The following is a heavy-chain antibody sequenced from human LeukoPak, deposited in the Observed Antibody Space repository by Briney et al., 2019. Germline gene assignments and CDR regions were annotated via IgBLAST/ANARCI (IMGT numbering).Heavy chain of an antibody. CDR1: GGTFSSYA. V-gene: IGHV1-69*05. J-gene: IGHJ6*03. CDR3: ARAYRAFYGSGSYYTDYYYYYMDV. D-gene: IGHD3-10*01. CDR2: IIPIFGTA. Sequence: SVKVSCKASGGTFSSYAISWVRQAPGQGLEWMGGIIPIFGTADYAQKLQGRVTMTTDTSTSTAYMELRSLRSDDTAVYYCARAYRAFYGSGSYYTDYYYYYMDVWGKGTTVTVSS.